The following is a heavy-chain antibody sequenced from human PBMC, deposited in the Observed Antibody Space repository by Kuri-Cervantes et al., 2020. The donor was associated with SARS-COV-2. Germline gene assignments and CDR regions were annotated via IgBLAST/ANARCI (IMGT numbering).Heavy chain of an antibody. CDR1: GFTFSSYS. D-gene: IGHD1-26*01. V-gene: IGHV3-48*02. CDR3: ASGAYEEWELPGEDY. CDR2: ISSSSSTI. Sequence: GGSLRLSCAASGFTFSSYSMNWVRQAPGKGLEWVSYISSSSSTIYYADSVKGRFTISRDNAKNSLYLQMNSLRDEDTAVYYCASGAYEEWELPGEDYWGQGTLVTVSS. J-gene: IGHJ4*02.